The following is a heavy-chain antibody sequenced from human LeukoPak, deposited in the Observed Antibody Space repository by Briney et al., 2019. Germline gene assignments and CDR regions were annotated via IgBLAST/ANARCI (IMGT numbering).Heavy chain of an antibody. CDR3: AKETRFWSGIWNFEY. J-gene: IGHJ4*02. Sequence: GGSLRLSCLASGFSFSNYGMHWVSQAPGKGLEWVAVIWFDGSNEDYADSVKGRFTISRDNSKNTLYLEMSSLRAEDTAVYYCAKETRFWSGIWNFEYWGQGTLVTVSS. D-gene: IGHD3-3*01. CDR1: GFSFSNYG. V-gene: IGHV3-33*06. CDR2: IWFDGSNE.